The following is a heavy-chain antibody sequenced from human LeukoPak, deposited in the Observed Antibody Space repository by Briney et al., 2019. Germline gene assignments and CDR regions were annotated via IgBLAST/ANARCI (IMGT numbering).Heavy chain of an antibody. J-gene: IGHJ4*02. CDR1: GFTFSSYA. CDR2: ISGSGGGT. D-gene: IGHD2-15*01. CDR3: AKAKVVVAAAGLYFDS. V-gene: IGHV3-23*01. Sequence: GGSLRLSCAASGFTFSSYAMSWVRQAPGKGLEWVSTISGSGGGTYYADSVKGRFTISRDNSKNTLYLQMNSRRAEDTAVFYCAKAKVVVAAAGLYFDSWGQGTPVTVSS.